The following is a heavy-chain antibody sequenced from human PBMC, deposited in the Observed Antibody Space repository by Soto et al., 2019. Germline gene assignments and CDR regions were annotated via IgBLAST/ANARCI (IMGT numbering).Heavy chain of an antibody. CDR1: GFTFSSYS. J-gene: IGHJ6*02. CDR3: ARDQSKQLVLYYYYGMDG. Sequence: PGGSLRLSCAASGFTFSSYSMNWVRQAPGKGLEWVSSISSSSSYIYYADSVKGRFTISRDNAKNSLYLQMNSLRAEDTAVYYCARDQSKQLVLYYYYGMDGWGQGTTVTVSS. D-gene: IGHD6-6*01. V-gene: IGHV3-21*01. CDR2: ISSSSSYI.